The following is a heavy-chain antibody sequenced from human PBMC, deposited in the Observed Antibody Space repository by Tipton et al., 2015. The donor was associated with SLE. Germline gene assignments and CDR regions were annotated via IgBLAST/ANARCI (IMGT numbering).Heavy chain of an antibody. CDR1: GYSFTTFS. Sequence: VQLVQSGAEVKKPGESLKISCQGSGYSFTTFSIGWVRQMPGKGLEWMGIIYPGDSDTRYSPSFQGLVTISADKSINTAYVQWTSLKASDSAIYYCARRALNSHGFDIWGQGTMVTVSS. CDR2: IYPGDSDT. V-gene: IGHV5-51*03. J-gene: IGHJ3*02. D-gene: IGHD2-21*01. CDR3: ARRALNSHGFDI.